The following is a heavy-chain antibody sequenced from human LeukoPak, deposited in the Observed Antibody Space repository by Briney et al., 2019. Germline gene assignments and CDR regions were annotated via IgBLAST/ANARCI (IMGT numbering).Heavy chain of an antibody. CDR3: ARDRALGGWLLTFDY. CDR1: GGSIGSYY. J-gene: IGHJ4*02. CDR2: IYYTGST. D-gene: IGHD5-24*01. Sequence: SETLSLTCAVSGGSIGSYYWSWIRQPPGKGLEWIGYIYYTGSTNYNPSLESRVTISVDTSKSQFSLKLTSVTAADTAVYFCARDRALGGWLLTFDYWGRGTLVTVSS. V-gene: IGHV4-59*13.